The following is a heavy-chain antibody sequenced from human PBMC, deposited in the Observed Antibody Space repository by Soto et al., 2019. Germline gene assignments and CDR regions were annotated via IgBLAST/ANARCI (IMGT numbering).Heavy chain of an antibody. CDR3: AGESREFSSSGGLEV. D-gene: IGHD3-10*01. J-gene: IGHJ6*02. V-gene: IGHV4-61*01. Sequence: QVQLQESGPGLVKPSETLSLTCTVSGGSLNSDSYYWTWIRQPPGKRLEWIGSLYYSGSTNYNPSPKSRVTISVDTSKNQFSLKVGSVTVADTAVYFCAGESREFSSSGGLEVWGQGTTVTVSS. CDR1: GGSLNSDSYY. CDR2: LYYSGST.